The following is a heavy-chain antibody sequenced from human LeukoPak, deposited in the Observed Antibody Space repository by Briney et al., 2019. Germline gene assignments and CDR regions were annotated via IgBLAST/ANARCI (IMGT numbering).Heavy chain of an antibody. CDR2: ISWKSGSI. CDR3: AKAASPLLIAAAGANWFDP. V-gene: IGHV3-9*01. D-gene: IGHD6-13*01. Sequence: GRSLRLSCAASGFTFDDYAMHWVRQAPGKGLEWVSGISWKSGSIGYADSVKGRFTISRDNAKNSLYLQMNSLRAEDTALYYCAKAASPLLIAAAGANWFDPWGQGTLVTVSS. J-gene: IGHJ5*02. CDR1: GFTFDDYA.